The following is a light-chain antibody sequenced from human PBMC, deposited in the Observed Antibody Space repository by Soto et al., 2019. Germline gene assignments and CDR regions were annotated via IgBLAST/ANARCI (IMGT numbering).Light chain of an antibody. CDR3: QQYNDWPRT. J-gene: IGKJ2*01. Sequence: EIVMTQSPATLSVSPGERATLSCRASQSVTISLAWYQQKPGQAPTLLIYGASTRATGTPVRFSGSGSGTEFTLTISSLQSEDFAVYYCQQYNDWPRTFGQGTKLVIK. V-gene: IGKV3-15*01. CDR2: GAS. CDR1: QSVTIS.